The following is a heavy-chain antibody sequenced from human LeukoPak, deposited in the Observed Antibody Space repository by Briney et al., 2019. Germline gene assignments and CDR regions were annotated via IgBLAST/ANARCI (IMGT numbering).Heavy chain of an antibody. J-gene: IGHJ4*02. CDR2: ISGSGSSK. Sequence: PGGSLRLSCAASGFTFSGYAMSWVRQAPGKGLEWVSVISGSGSSKSYTDSVKGRFTISRDNSKNTLYLQMNSLRAEDTAVYYCAKEPINWNYYFDYWGQGTLVTVSS. CDR1: GFTFSGYA. V-gene: IGHV3-23*01. CDR3: AKEPINWNYYFDY. D-gene: IGHD1-7*01.